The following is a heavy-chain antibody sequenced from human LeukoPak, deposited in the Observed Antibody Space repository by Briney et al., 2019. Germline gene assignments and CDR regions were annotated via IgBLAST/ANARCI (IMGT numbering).Heavy chain of an antibody. V-gene: IGHV1-69*05. Sequence: SVKVSCKAYGGTFSSYAISWVRQAPGQGLEWMGGIIPIFGTANYARKFQGRVTITTDESASTAYVELSSLRSEDTGVYYCARVLGQQLVRGWFDAWGQGTLVTVCS. CDR3: ARVLGQQLVRGWFDA. J-gene: IGHJ5*02. CDR1: GGTFSSYA. CDR2: IIPIFGTA. D-gene: IGHD6-13*01.